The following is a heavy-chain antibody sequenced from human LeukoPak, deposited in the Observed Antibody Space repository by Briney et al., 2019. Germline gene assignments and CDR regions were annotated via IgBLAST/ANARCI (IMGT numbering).Heavy chain of an antibody. CDR1: GFTFSSYG. D-gene: IGHD3-10*01. J-gene: IGHJ4*02. CDR2: ISYDGSNK. V-gene: IGHV3-30*18. Sequence: GGSLRLSCAASGFTFSSYGMHWVRQAPGKGLEWVAVISYDGSNKYYADSVKGRFTISRDNSKNTLYLQMNSLRAEDTAVYYCAKDSVRYGSGETFDYWGQGTLVTVSS. CDR3: AKDSVRYGSGETFDY.